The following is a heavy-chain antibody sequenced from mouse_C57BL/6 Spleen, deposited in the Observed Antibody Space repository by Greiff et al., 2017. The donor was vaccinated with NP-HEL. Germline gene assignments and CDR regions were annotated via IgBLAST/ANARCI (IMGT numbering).Heavy chain of an antibody. CDR2: ISSGSSTI. Sequence: EVQLVESGGGLVKPGGSLKLSCAASGFTFSDYGMHWVRQAPEKGLEWVAYISSGSSTIYYADTVKGRFTISRDNAKNTLFLTMTSLRSEDTAMYYCAKGTMDYWGQGTSVTVSS. V-gene: IGHV5-17*01. CDR1: GFTFSDYG. CDR3: AKGTMDY. J-gene: IGHJ4*01.